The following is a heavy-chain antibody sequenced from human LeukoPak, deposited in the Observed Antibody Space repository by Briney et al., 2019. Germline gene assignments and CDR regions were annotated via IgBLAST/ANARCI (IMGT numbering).Heavy chain of an antibody. CDR2: ISGSGGST. J-gene: IGHJ4*02. V-gene: IGHV3-23*01. CDR3: ARDFGFGESV. CDR1: GFTFSSYT. D-gene: IGHD3-10*01. Sequence: AGGSLRLSCAASGFTFSSYTMSWVRQAPGKGLEWVLAISGSGGSTYYADSVKGLFTISRDNSKNTMYLQMNNLRAEDSAVYYCARDFGFGESVGGQGTLVTVSS.